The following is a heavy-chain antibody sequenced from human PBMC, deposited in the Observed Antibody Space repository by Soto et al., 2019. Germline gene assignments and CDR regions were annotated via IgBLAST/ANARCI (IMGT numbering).Heavy chain of an antibody. CDR2: INSDGSST. CDR1: GFTFSSYW. Sequence: GGSLRLSCAASGFTFSSYWMHWVRQAPGKGLVWVSRINSDGSSTSYADSVKGRFTISRDNAKNTLYLQMNSLRAEDTAVYYCARGGLKWELLPDAFDIWGQGXMVTVSS. CDR3: ARGGLKWELLPDAFDI. V-gene: IGHV3-74*01. J-gene: IGHJ3*02. D-gene: IGHD1-26*01.